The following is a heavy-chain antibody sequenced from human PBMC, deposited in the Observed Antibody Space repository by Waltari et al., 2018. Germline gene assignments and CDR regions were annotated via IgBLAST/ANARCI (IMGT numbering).Heavy chain of an antibody. CDR3: ARRSYSKRRGAFDI. V-gene: IGHV4-39*07. CDR1: GGYISSSRYY. D-gene: IGHD4-4*01. J-gene: IGHJ3*02. Sequence: QLQLQASGTGLVKPSETLSLTCTVAGGYISSSRYYWGWIRQPPGKGLEWIGSIYYSGSTYYNPSLKSRVTISVDTSKNQFSLKLSSVTAADTAVYYCARRSYSKRRGAFDIWGQGTMVTVSS. CDR2: IYYSGST.